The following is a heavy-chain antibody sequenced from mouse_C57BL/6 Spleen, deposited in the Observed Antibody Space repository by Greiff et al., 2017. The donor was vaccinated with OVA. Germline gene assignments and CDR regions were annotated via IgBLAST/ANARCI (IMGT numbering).Heavy chain of an antibody. Sequence: EVHLLESGGGLVRPGGSLKLSCAASGYTFSSYTMSWVRQTPEKRLEWVATISRGGGNNYYPESEKDGYTISTDNAKNTLYLQMSSLRSDDTALYYCARQEYYGSSSYFDYWGQGTTLTVSS. CDR2: ISRGGGNN. V-gene: IGHV5-9*01. J-gene: IGHJ2*01. CDR1: GYTFSSYT. D-gene: IGHD1-1*01. CDR3: ARQEYYGSSSYFDY.